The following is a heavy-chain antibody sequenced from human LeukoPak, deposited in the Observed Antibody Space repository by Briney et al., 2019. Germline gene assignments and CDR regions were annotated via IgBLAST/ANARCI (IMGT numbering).Heavy chain of an antibody. V-gene: IGHV1-18*01. J-gene: IGHJ4*02. CDR1: GYILTNYG. D-gene: IGHD2-21*02. CDR3: ARGTASVDYYFDN. Sequence: ASVKVSCKASGYILTNYGLSWVRQAPGQGFEWMGWISVYNGHTKYAQEFQDRVTMTTDTSTNTAYVELRSLRSDDTAVYYCARGTASVDYYFDNWGQGTQVTVSS. CDR2: ISVYNGHT.